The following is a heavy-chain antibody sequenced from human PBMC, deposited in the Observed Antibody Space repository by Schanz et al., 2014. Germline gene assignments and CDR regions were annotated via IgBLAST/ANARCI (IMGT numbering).Heavy chain of an antibody. Sequence: QVQLVESGGGVVQPGGSLRLSCAAPRFIFDGYAMHWVRQAPGKGLEWVAAISFDGSTKLYADSVKGRFTISRDDSRYSLHLHMTGLRAEDTALYYCAKGRFGELLDYWGQGTLVTVSS. CDR2: ISFDGSTK. D-gene: IGHD3-10*01. CDR3: AKGRFGELLDY. J-gene: IGHJ4*02. V-gene: IGHV3-30*04. CDR1: RFIFDGYA.